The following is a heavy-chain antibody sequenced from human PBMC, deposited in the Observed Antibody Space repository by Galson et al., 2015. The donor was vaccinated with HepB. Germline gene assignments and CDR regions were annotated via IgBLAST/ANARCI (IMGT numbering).Heavy chain of an antibody. D-gene: IGHD1-14*01. CDR1: GGTFSSYT. Sequence: SVKVSCKASGGTFSSYTISWVRQAPGQGLEWMGRIIPILGIANYAQKFQGRVTITADKSTSTAYMELSSLRSEDTAVYYCARDRRRERNSYGMDVWGQGTTVAVSS. J-gene: IGHJ6*02. V-gene: IGHV1-69*04. CDR3: ARDRRRERNSYGMDV. CDR2: IIPILGIA.